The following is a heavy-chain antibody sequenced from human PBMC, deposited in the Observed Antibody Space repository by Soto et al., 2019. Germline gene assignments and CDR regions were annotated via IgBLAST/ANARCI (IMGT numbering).Heavy chain of an antibody. Sequence: QLQLQESGPGLVKPSETLSLTCTVSGGSISSSSYYWGWIRQPPGKGLEWIGSIYYSGSTYYNPSLKSRVTISVDTSKNQFSLKLSSVTAADTAVYYCARHDTPGGKRKWLVGVDWFDPWGQGTLVTVSS. CDR3: ARHDTPGGKRKWLVGVDWFDP. CDR2: IYYSGST. V-gene: IGHV4-39*01. CDR1: GGSISSSSYY. D-gene: IGHD6-19*01. J-gene: IGHJ5*02.